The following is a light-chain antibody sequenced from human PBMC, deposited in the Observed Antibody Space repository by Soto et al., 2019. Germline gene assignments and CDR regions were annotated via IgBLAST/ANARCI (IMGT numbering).Light chain of an antibody. CDR2: VTS. J-gene: IGKJ4*01. Sequence: DIQMTQSPSSLSASVGDRVTITCQASQDISNFLNWYQQKPGKAPKLLISVTSTLQSGVPSRFSGSASGTAFTLIISSLQPEDFATYYCQQSYNTPLTFGGGTKVEVK. V-gene: IGKV1-39*01. CDR3: QQSYNTPLT. CDR1: QDISNF.